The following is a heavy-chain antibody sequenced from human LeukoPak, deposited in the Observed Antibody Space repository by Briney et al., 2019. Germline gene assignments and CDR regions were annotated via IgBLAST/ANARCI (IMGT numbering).Heavy chain of an antibody. Sequence: ASVKVSCKASVYTFTGYYMHWVRQAPGQGLEWMGWINPNSGGTNYAQKFQGRVTMTRDTSISTAYMELSRLRSDDTAVYYCAGDWAPFAHADYYYYGMDVWGQGTTVTVSS. CDR3: AGDWAPFAHADYYYYGMDV. V-gene: IGHV1-2*02. CDR2: INPNSGGT. CDR1: VYTFTGYY. D-gene: IGHD2-2*01. J-gene: IGHJ6*02.